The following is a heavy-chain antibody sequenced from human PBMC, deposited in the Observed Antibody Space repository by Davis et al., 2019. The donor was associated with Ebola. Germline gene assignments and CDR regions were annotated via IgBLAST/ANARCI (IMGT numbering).Heavy chain of an antibody. CDR1: GGSISSYY. J-gene: IGHJ6*02. CDR3: ARHVGQLGYYYYYGMDV. CDR2: IYYSGST. D-gene: IGHD6-6*01. Sequence: MPSETLSLTCTVSGGSISSYYWSWIRQPPGKGLEWIGYIYYSGSTNYNPSLKSRVTISVDTSKNQFSLKLRSVTAADTAVYDCARHVGQLGYYYYYGMDVWGQGTTVTVSS. V-gene: IGHV4-59*08.